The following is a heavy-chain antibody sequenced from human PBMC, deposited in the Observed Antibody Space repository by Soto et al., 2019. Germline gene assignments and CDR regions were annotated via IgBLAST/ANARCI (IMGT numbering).Heavy chain of an antibody. CDR3: AREDDGGDSLDV. V-gene: IGHV4-30-4*08. Sequence: TLSLTCTVSGGSISSDYYHWTWIRQSPGKGLEWIGYIHHSGSILYNPSLKSRVTISVDTSKNQFSLHLSPVTAADTAVYFWAREDDGGDSLDVWGQGTTVTVSS. CDR2: IHHSGSI. D-gene: IGHD2-21*02. J-gene: IGHJ6*02. CDR1: GGSISSDYYH.